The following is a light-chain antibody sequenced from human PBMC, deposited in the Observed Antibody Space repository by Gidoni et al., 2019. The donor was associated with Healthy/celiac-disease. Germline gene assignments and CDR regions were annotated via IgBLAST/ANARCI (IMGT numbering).Light chain of an antibody. Sequence: QSVLTQPPSVSGAPAQRVTISCTGSSSNIGAGYDVHWYPQLPGTAPKLLIYGTSNRPSGVPDRFSGSKSGTSASLAITGLQAEDEADYYCQSYDSSLSGLVFGGGTKLTVL. V-gene: IGLV1-40*01. CDR1: SSNIGAGYD. CDR3: QSYDSSLSGLV. CDR2: GTS. J-gene: IGLJ2*01.